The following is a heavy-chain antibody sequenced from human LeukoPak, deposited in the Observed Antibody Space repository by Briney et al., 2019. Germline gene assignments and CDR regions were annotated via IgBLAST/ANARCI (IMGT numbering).Heavy chain of an antibody. J-gene: IGHJ4*02. CDR3: ARRAGYYNFDY. V-gene: IGHV4-38-2*01. D-gene: IGHD3-3*01. CDR1: GFTFSNAW. Sequence: PGGSLRLSCAASGFTFSNAWMSWVRQAPGKGLEWIGSIYHSGNTYYNPSLKSRVTMSVDTSKNQFSLILSSATAADTAVYYCARRAGYYNFDYWGLGTLVTVSS. CDR2: IYHSGNT.